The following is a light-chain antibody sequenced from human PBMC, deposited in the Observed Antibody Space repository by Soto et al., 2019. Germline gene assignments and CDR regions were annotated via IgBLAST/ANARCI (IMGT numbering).Light chain of an antibody. J-gene: IGKJ2*01. CDR1: QGISSC. V-gene: IGKV1-8*01. CDR3: QQYYSYPRT. CDR2: AAS. Sequence: AIRMTQSPSSLSASTGDRVTITCRASQGISSCLAWYQQKPGKAPKLLIYAASTLQSGVPSRFSGSGSGTDFTLTISCLQSEDFATYYCQQYYSYPRTFGRGTXVDIK.